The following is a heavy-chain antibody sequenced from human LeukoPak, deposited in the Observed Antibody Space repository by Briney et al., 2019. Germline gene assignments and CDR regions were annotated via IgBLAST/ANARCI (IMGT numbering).Heavy chain of an antibody. CDR1: GFTFSSYA. J-gene: IGHJ4*02. CDR3: AKDSTPWTQWGTPGY. D-gene: IGHD1/OR15-1a*01. Sequence: PGGSLRLSCAASGFTFSSYAMSWVRQAPGKGLEWVSAIIGSGGSTYYAASVKGRFTISRDNSKNTLYLQLNSLRAEDTAVYYCAKDSTPWTQWGTPGYWGQGTLVTVSS. CDR2: IIGSGGST. V-gene: IGHV3-23*01.